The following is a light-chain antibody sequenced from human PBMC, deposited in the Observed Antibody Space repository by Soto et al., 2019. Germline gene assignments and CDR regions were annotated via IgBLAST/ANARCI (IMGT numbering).Light chain of an antibody. CDR2: DAS. Sequence: DIQMTQSPSTLSASVGDRVTITCRASQSISSWLAWYQQKPGKAPKLLIYDASSLESGVPSSFSGSGSGTEFTLTISSLQPDDFATYYCQQYNSYSTFGQGTKVEIK. CDR3: QQYNSYST. V-gene: IGKV1-5*01. J-gene: IGKJ1*01. CDR1: QSISSW.